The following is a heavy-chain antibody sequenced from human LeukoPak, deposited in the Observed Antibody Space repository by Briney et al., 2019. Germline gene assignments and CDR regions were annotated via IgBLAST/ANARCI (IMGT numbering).Heavy chain of an antibody. CDR1: GFTFSNYA. V-gene: IGHV3-23*01. CDR3: ALTAPDIAAAGVPDY. CDR2: ISGSGGST. D-gene: IGHD6-13*01. Sequence: PGGSLRLSCAASGFTFSNYAMNWVRQAPGKGLEWVSTISGSGGSTYYADSVKGRFTISRDNSKNTLYLQMNSLRAEDTAVYYCALTAPDIAAAGVPDYWGQGTLVTVSS. J-gene: IGHJ4*02.